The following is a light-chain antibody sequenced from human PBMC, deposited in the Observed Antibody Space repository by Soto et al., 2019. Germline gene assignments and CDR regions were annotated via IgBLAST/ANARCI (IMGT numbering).Light chain of an antibody. V-gene: IGKV1-39*01. J-gene: IGKJ1*01. Sequence: DIQMTQSPSSLSASVGDRVTITCRASQSISSYLNWYQQKPGKDPKLLIYAASSLQSGVPSRFSGSGSGTDFNLTISSLQTEDFATYYCQQRYSTPRTFGQGTKVDIK. CDR2: AAS. CDR3: QQRYSTPRT. CDR1: QSISSY.